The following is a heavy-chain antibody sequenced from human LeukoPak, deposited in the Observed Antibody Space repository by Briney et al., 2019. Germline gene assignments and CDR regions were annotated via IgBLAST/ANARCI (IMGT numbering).Heavy chain of an antibody. Sequence: PGGSLRLSCHASGLTFSSYGMRWVRQAPGKGLEWVAVIWYDGNTKNYADSVEGRFTISRDNSMNTLYLHMNSLGAEDTAVYYCAGQETRAFDVWGQGTVVTVSS. D-gene: IGHD5-24*01. CDR2: IWYDGNTK. CDR3: AGQETRAFDV. CDR1: GLTFSSYG. J-gene: IGHJ3*01. V-gene: IGHV3-33*01.